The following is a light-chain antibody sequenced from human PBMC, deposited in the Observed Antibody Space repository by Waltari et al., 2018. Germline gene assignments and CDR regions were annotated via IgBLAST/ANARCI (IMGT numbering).Light chain of an antibody. J-gene: IGKJ4*01. CDR1: QSVSSN. Sequence: EIVMTQSPATLSVSPGERATLSCRASQSVSSNLAWYQQKPGQAPSLLIYGASTRATGIPARLSGSGSGTEFTLTISSLQSEDFALYYWQQYKNWPPVTFGGGTKVEIK. V-gene: IGKV3-15*01. CDR2: GAS. CDR3: QQYKNWPPVT.